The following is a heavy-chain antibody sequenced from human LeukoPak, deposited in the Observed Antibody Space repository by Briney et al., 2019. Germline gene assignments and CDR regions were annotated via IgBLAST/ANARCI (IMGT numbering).Heavy chain of an antibody. CDR2: INHSGST. CDR1: GGSFSGYY. Sequence: SETLSLTCAVYGGSFSGYYWSWIRQPPGKGLEWIGEINHSGSTNYNPSLKSRVTISVDTSKNQFSLKLSSVTAADTAVYYCARGTYDYVWGSYRPRSSAIDYWGQGTLVTVSS. D-gene: IGHD3-16*02. J-gene: IGHJ4*02. V-gene: IGHV4-34*01. CDR3: ARGTYDYVWGSYRPRSSAIDY.